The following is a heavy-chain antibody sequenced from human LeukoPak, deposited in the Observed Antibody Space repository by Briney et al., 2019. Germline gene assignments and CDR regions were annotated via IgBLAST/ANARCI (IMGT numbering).Heavy chain of an antibody. J-gene: IGHJ4*02. CDR1: GFTVSSNY. D-gene: IGHD5-18*01. V-gene: IGHV3-53*01. Sequence: GGSLRLSCAASGFTVSSNYMSWVRQAPGKGLEWVSVIYSGGSTYYADSVKGRFTISRDNSKNTLYLQMNSLRAEDTAVYYCARGLDTAMVTFDYWGQGTLVTVSS. CDR2: IYSGGST. CDR3: ARGLDTAMVTFDY.